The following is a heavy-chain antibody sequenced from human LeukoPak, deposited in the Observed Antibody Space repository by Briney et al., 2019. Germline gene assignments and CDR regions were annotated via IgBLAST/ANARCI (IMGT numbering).Heavy chain of an antibody. CDR2: ISYDGSDK. Sequence: GRSLRLSCAASGFTFSSYAMHWVRQAPGKGLEWVAVISYDGSDKYYADSVKGRFTISRDNSKNTLYLQMNSLRAEDTAVYYCARDPLGTRPGFDYWGQGTLVTVSS. V-gene: IGHV3-30*04. J-gene: IGHJ4*02. CDR1: GFTFSSYA. D-gene: IGHD1-1*01. CDR3: ARDPLGTRPGFDY.